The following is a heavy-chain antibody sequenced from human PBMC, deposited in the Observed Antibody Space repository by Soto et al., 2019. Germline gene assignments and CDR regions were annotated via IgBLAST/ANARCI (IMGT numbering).Heavy chain of an antibody. CDR3: ARGLVVRGVIATNY. CDR2: INHSGST. J-gene: IGHJ4*02. CDR1: GGYLCGYC. V-gene: IGHV4-34*01. D-gene: IGHD3-10*01. Sequence: PSETLSLTCAVYGGYLCGYCWSWLRKPPGKGLEWIGEINHSGSTNYNPSLKSRVTISVDTSKNQFSLKLSSVTAADTAVYYCARGLVVRGVIATNYWGQGTLVTVSS.